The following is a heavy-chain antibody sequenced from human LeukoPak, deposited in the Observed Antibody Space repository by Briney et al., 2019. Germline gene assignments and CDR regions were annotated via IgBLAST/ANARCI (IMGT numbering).Heavy chain of an antibody. CDR3: AKESTHYGGGYFDY. J-gene: IGHJ4*02. Sequence: GGSLRLSCAASGFTFSSYGMHWVRHAPGKGLELVAFIRYDGSNKYYADSVKGRFTISRDNSKNTLYLQMNSLRAEDTAVYYCAKESTHYGGGYFDYWGQGTLVTVSS. CDR2: IRYDGSNK. CDR1: GFTFSSYG. V-gene: IGHV3-30*02. D-gene: IGHD4-17*01.